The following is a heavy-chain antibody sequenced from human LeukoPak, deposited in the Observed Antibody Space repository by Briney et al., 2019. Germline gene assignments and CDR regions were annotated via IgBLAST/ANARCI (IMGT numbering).Heavy chain of an antibody. V-gene: IGHV4-34*01. J-gene: IGHJ4*02. Sequence: SETLSLTCAVYGGSFSGYYWSWIRQPPGKGLEWIGEINHSGSTNYNPSLKSRVTISVDTSKNQFSLKLSSVTAADTAVYYCARTRRSFEYWGQGTLVTVSS. CDR1: GGSFSGYY. CDR2: INHSGST. CDR3: ARTRRSFEY.